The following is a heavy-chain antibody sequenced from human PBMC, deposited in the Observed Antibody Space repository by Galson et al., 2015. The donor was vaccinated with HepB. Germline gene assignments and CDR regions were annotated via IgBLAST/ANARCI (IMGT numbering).Heavy chain of an antibody. Sequence: SVKVSCKASGCTFTSYGISWVRQAPGQGLEWMGWISAYNGNTNYAQKLQGRVTMTTDTSTSTAYMELRSLRSDDTAVYYCARDSVNYDYVWGSLNYLDYWGQGTLVTVSS. V-gene: IGHV1-18*01. CDR2: ISAYNGNT. J-gene: IGHJ4*02. D-gene: IGHD3-16*01. CDR1: GCTFTSYG. CDR3: ARDSVNYDYVWGSLNYLDY.